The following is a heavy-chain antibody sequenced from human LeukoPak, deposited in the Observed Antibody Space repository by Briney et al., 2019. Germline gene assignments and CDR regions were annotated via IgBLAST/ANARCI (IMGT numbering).Heavy chain of an antibody. CDR1: GGSFSGYY. V-gene: IGHV4-34*01. Sequence: SETLSLTCAVYGGSFSGYYWSWIRQPPGKGLEWIGEINHSGSTNYNPSLKSRVTISVDTSKNQFSLKLSSVTAADTALYYCARALLWFGNYFDYWGQGTLVTVSS. J-gene: IGHJ4*02. D-gene: IGHD3-10*01. CDR3: ARALLWFGNYFDY. CDR2: INHSGST.